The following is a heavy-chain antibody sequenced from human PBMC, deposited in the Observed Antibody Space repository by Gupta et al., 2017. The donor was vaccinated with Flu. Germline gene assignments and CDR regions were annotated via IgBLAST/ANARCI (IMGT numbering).Heavy chain of an antibody. CDR3: ARRIKDYVYDYLDD. CDR2: INANSGNT. CDR1: GYTFRRYD. J-gene: IGHJ6*03. Sequence: QVQLVQSGAEVKKPGASVKVSCTASGYTFRRYDINWVRQASGQGPEWMGWINANSGNTGYAQKFQGRVTMTRNNSISTAYMELTSLKSEDTAVYYCARRIKDYVYDYLDDWGRGTAVTGSS. V-gene: IGHV1-8*01. D-gene: IGHD4-17*01.